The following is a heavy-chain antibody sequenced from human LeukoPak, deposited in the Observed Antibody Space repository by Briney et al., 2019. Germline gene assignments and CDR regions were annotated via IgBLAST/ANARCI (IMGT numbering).Heavy chain of an antibody. CDR1: GFTFSSYA. V-gene: IGHV3-30-3*01. CDR3: AGGRGWLVDY. J-gene: IGHJ4*02. Sequence: GRSLRLSCAASGFTFSSYAMLWVRQAPGKGLEWVAVISYDGSNKYYADSVKGRFTISRDNSKNTLYLQMNSLRAEDTAVYFCAGGRGWLVDYWGQGTRVTVSS. D-gene: IGHD3-22*01. CDR2: ISYDGSNK.